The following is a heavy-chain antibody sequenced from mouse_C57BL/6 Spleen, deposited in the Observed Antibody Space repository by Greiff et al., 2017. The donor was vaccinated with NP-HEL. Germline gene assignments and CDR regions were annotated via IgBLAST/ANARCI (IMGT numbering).Heavy chain of an antibody. D-gene: IGHD1-1*01. CDR3: VRDLTPYYYGSSYAMDY. J-gene: IGHJ4*01. CDR2: IRSKSSNYAT. V-gene: IGHV10-3*01. CDR1: GFTFNPYA. Sequence: EVQLQQSGGGLVQPTGSLKLSCAASGFTFNPYAMHWVRQAPGKGLEWVARIRSKSSNYATYYADSVKDRFTISRDDSQSMLYLQMNNLKTEDTAMYYCVRDLTPYYYGSSYAMDYWGQGTSVTVSS.